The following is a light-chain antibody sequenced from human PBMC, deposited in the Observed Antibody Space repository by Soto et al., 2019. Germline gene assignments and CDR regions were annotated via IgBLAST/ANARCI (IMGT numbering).Light chain of an antibody. CDR3: AAWDDSLKSVV. J-gene: IGLJ2*01. Sequence: QSVLTQPPSASGTPGQRVAISCSGSSPNIGSKFAYWYQHFPGTAPKLLILRNNQRPSGVPDRFSASKSGTSASLSISGLRPEDEADYYCAAWDDSLKSVVFGGGTKLTVL. V-gene: IGLV1-47*01. CDR1: SPNIGSKF. CDR2: RNN.